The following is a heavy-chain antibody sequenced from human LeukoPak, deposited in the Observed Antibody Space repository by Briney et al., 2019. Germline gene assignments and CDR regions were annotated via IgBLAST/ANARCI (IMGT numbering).Heavy chain of an antibody. Sequence: ASVKVSCKASGYTFTSYGISWVRQAPGQGLEWMGWISAYNGNTNYAQKLQGRVTMTTDTSTSTAYMELRSLRSDDTAVYYCARALRVSPRWCFDYWGQGTLVTVSS. V-gene: IGHV1-18*01. D-gene: IGHD1-14*01. CDR1: GYTFTSYG. J-gene: IGHJ4*02. CDR2: ISAYNGNT. CDR3: ARALRVSPRWCFDY.